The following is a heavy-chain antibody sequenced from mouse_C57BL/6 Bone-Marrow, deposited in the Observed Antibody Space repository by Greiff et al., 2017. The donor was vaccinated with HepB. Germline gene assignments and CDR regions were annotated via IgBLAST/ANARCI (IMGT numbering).Heavy chain of an antibody. J-gene: IGHJ4*01. CDR2: ISYDGSN. V-gene: IGHV3-6*01. CDR1: GYSITSGYY. D-gene: IGHD1-1*01. Sequence: VQLKQSGPGLVKPSQSLSLTCSVTGYSITSGYYWNWIRQFPGNKLEWMGYISYDGSNNYNPSLKNRISITRDTSKNQFFLKLNSVTTEDTATYYCARGGYYYGSMDYWGQGTSVTVSS. CDR3: ARGGYYYGSMDY.